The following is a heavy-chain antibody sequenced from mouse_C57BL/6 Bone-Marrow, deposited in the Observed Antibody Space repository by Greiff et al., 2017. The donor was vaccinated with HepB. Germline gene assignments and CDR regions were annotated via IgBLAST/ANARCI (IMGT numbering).Heavy chain of an antibody. D-gene: IGHD2-4*01. V-gene: IGHV2-4*01. CDR1: GFSLTSYG. CDR2: IWSGGST. CDR3: AIDYDEAMDY. J-gene: IGHJ4*01. Sequence: VKLMESGPGLVQPSQSLSITCTVSGFSLTSYGVHWVRQPPGKGLEWLGVIWSGGSTDYNAAFISRLSISKDNSKSQVFFKMNSLQADDTAIYYCAIDYDEAMDYWGQGTSVTVSS.